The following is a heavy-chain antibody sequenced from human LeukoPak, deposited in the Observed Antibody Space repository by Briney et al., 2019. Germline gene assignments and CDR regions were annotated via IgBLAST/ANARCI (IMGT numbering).Heavy chain of an antibody. D-gene: IGHD3-9*01. J-gene: IGHJ3*02. V-gene: IGHV1-18*01. Sequence: ASVKVSCKASGYTFTSYGISWVRQAPGQGLEWMGWISAYNGNTNYAQKLQGRVTMTTDTSTSTAYMELRSLRSDDTAVYYCARDYDILTGYYRGAFDIRGQGTMVTVSS. CDR2: ISAYNGNT. CDR3: ARDYDILTGYYRGAFDI. CDR1: GYTFTSYG.